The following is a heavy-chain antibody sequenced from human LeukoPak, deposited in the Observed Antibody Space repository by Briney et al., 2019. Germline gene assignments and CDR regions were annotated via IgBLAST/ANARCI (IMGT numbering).Heavy chain of an antibody. CDR1: RYTFTSYY. Sequence: ASVKVSCKASRYTFTSYYMHWVRQAPGQGLEWVGIINPSGGSTSYAQKFQGKVTMTRDTSTSTVYLELSSLRSEDTAVYYCARARAAAYAYWGQGTLVTVST. CDR3: ARARAAAYAY. D-gene: IGHD6-13*01. V-gene: IGHV1-46*01. J-gene: IGHJ4*02. CDR2: INPSGGST.